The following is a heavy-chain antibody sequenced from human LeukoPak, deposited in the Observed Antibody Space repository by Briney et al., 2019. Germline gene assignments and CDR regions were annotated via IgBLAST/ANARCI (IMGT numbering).Heavy chain of an antibody. Sequence: PSETLSLTCTVSGGSISSYYWSWIRQPAGKGLEWIGRIYTSGSTNYNPSLKSRVTMSVDTSKNQFSLKLNSYCARRDSTGSNWFDPWGQGTLVTVSS. V-gene: IGHV4-4*07. CDR2: IYTSGST. D-gene: IGHD3-22*01. J-gene: IGHJ5*02. CDR1: GGSISSYY. CDR3: WFDP.